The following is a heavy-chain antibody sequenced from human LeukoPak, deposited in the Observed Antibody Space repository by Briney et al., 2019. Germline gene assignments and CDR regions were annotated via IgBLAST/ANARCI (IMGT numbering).Heavy chain of an antibody. D-gene: IGHD2-15*01. Sequence: PGGSLRLSCAASGFTFINYWMVWVRQAPGKGLLWVSRINSDGSSTTYADSVKGRFTISRDNAKNTVCLQMNSLRAEDTAVYYCARVQGCSGGTCYFHYWGQGTLVTVSS. V-gene: IGHV3-74*01. J-gene: IGHJ4*02. CDR2: INSDGSST. CDR1: GFTFINYW. CDR3: ARVQGCSGGTCYFHY.